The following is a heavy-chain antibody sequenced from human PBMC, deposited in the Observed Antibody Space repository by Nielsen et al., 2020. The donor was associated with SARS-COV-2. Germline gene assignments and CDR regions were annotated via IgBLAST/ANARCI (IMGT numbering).Heavy chain of an antibody. CDR2: IDPSDSYT. Sequence: GESLKISCKGSGYSFTSYWISWVRQMPGKGLEWMGRIDPSDSYTNYSPSFQGHVTISADKSISTAYLQWSSLKASDTAMYYCARLVVVVVAATPGANYYCMDVWGQGTTVTVSS. CDR1: GYSFTSYW. CDR3: ARLVVVVVAATPGANYYCMDV. J-gene: IGHJ6*02. V-gene: IGHV5-10-1*01. D-gene: IGHD2-15*01.